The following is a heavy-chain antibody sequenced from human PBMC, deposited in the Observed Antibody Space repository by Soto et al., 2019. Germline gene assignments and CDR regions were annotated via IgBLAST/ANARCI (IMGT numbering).Heavy chain of an antibody. D-gene: IGHD2-21*02. CDR3: ARVSAGDPAPFDY. CDR1: GGTFSSYA. V-gene: IGHV1-69*13. Sequence: GASVKVSCKASGGTFSSYAISWVRQAPGQGLEWMGGIIPIFGTANYAQKFQGRVTITADESTSTAYMELSSLRSEDTAVYYCARVSAGDPAPFDYWGQGTLVTVSS. J-gene: IGHJ4*02. CDR2: IIPIFGTA.